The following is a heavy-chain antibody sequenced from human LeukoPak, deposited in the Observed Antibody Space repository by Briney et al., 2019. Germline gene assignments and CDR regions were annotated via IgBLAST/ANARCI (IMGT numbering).Heavy chain of an antibody. Sequence: GGSLRLSCVASGFTFSNYAMSWVRQAPGKGLEWVSAITGSGTNRYYADSLKGRFTTSRDNSKNTVLLQMNSLRHEDTAIYYCVIWGDYDVLTGYYVPDYWGQGTLVTVAS. V-gene: IGHV3-23*01. CDR1: GFTFSNYA. D-gene: IGHD3-9*01. CDR3: VIWGDYDVLTGYYVPDY. CDR2: ITGSGTNR. J-gene: IGHJ4*02.